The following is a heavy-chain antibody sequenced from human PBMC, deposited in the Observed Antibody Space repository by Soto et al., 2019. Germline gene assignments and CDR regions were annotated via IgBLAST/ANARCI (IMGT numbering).Heavy chain of an antibody. CDR2: ISASGSDT. CDR3: AKDAPRRSGWYHFDY. CDR1: GFTFNSKD. J-gene: IGHJ4*02. V-gene: IGHV3-23*01. Sequence: EVQLLESGGGLVQPGGSLRLSCVASGFTFNSKDMCWVRQAPGKGLEWVSGISASGSDTQYADSVKGRFTISRDNPKSTLYLQMNSLRAEDTAVYYCAKDAPRRSGWYHFDYWGQGILVTVSS. D-gene: IGHD6-19*01.